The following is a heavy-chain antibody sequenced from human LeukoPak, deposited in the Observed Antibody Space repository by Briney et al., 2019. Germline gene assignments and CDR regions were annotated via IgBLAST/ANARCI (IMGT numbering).Heavy chain of an antibody. V-gene: IGHV3-15*05. J-gene: IGHJ4*02. CDR3: AALEGGYSYSSIPH. D-gene: IGHD5-12*01. CDR1: GFTFSNAW. Sequence: GGSLRLSCAASGFTFSNAWMSWVRQAPGKGLEWVGRIKSKTDGGTTDYAAPVKGIFTISRDDSKNTPYLQTPSLRAEDTAVYYCAALEGGYSYSSIPHWGQGTLVTVSS. CDR2: IKSKTDGGTT.